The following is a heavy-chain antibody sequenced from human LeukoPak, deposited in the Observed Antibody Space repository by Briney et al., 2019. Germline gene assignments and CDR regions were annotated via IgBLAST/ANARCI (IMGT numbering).Heavy chain of an antibody. D-gene: IGHD3-3*01. Sequence: GGSLRLSCAASGFTFSSYSMNWVRQAPGKGLEWVSYISSSSSTIYYADSVKGRFTISRDNAKNSLDLQMNSLRAEDTAVYYCARDVMDDFWSGYGYWGQGTLVTVSS. CDR1: GFTFSSYS. V-gene: IGHV3-48*01. CDR2: ISSSSSTI. J-gene: IGHJ4*02. CDR3: ARDVMDDFWSGYGY.